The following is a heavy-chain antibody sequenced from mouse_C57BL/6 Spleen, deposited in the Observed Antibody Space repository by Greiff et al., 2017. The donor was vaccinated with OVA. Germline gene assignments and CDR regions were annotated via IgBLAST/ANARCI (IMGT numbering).Heavy chain of an antibody. CDR1: GFTFSSYG. CDR3: ARHPDYYGSVHWYFDV. Sequence: EVQRVESGGDLVKPGGSLKLSCAASGFTFSSYGMSWVRQTPDKRLEWVATISSGGSYTYYPDSVKGRFTISRDNAKNTLYLQMSSLKSEDTAMYYCARHPDYYGSVHWYFDVWGTGTTVTVSS. V-gene: IGHV5-6*01. D-gene: IGHD1-1*01. CDR2: ISSGGSYT. J-gene: IGHJ1*03.